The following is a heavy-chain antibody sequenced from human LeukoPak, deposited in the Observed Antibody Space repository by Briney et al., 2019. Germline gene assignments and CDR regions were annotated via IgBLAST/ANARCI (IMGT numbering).Heavy chain of an antibody. CDR2: IYYTGST. V-gene: IGHV4-59*01. Sequence: SETLSLTCTVSGGSISSYYWSWIRQPPGNGLEWIGYIYYTGSTNYNPSLKSRVTISVDTSKNHFSLKLSSVTAADTAVYYCAKYLGYGYYDILTGPFGPVFDYWGQGTLVTVSS. CDR1: GGSISSYY. D-gene: IGHD3-9*01. CDR3: AKYLGYGYYDILTGPFGPVFDY. J-gene: IGHJ4*02.